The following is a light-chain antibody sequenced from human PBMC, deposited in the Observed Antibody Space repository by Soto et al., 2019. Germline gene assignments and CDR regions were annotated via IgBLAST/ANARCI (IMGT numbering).Light chain of an antibody. J-gene: IGKJ1*01. CDR2: GAS. V-gene: IGKV3-20*01. CDR1: QSVSNF. CDR3: QQYGSSPRP. Sequence: EIASTQSPATLSLSPGQRATLSCMASQSVSNFLAWYQQKPGQAPRLLIYGASSRATGIPDRFSGSGSGTDFTLTISRLEPEDFAVYYCQQYGSSPRPFGQGTKVDIK.